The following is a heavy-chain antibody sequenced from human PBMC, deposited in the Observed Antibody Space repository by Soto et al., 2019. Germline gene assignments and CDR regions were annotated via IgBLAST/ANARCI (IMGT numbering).Heavy chain of an antibody. CDR1: GYTFTSYG. D-gene: IGHD6-6*01. V-gene: IGHV1-18*04. J-gene: IGHJ6*02. CDR3: ARDQAARDYYYGMDV. Sequence: QVQLVQSGAEVKKPGASVKVSCKASGYTFTSYGISWVRQAPGQGLEWMGWISAYNGNTNYAQKLQGRVTMTTDTSTSKAYMELRSLRSDDTAVYYCARDQAARDYYYGMDVWGQGTTVTVSS. CDR2: ISAYNGNT.